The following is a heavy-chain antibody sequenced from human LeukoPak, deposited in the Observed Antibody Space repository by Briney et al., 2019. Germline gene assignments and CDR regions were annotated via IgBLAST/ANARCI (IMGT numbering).Heavy chain of an antibody. CDR2: ISGSGGST. CDR1: GFTFSSYA. J-gene: IGHJ4*02. V-gene: IGHV3-23*01. CDR3: AKPPSFGQLAYYFDY. Sequence: GGSLRLSCAASGFTFSSYAMSWVRQAPGKGLEWVSAISGSGGSTYYADSVKGRFTISRDNSKNTLYLQMNSLRAEDTAVYYCAKPPSFGQLAYYFDYWGQGTLVTVSS. D-gene: IGHD6-13*01.